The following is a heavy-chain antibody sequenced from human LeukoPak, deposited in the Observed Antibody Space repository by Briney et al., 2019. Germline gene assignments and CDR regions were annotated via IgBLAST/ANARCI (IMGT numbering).Heavy chain of an antibody. CDR3: ARVRRGYCSSTSCSSYNWFDP. Sequence: ASVKVSCKASGYTFTSYDINWVRQATGQGLEWMGWMNPNSGNTGYAQKFQGRVTMTRNTSISTAYMELSSLRSEDTAVYYCARVRRGYCSSTSCSSYNWFDPGAREPWSPSPQ. CDR1: GYTFTSYD. V-gene: IGHV1-8*01. D-gene: IGHD2-2*01. CDR2: MNPNSGNT. J-gene: IGHJ5*02.